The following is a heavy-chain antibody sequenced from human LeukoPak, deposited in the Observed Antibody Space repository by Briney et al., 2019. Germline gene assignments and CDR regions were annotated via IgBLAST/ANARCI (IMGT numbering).Heavy chain of an antibody. CDR1: GGSISSGSYY. J-gene: IGHJ6*02. CDR2: IYTSGST. V-gene: IGHV4-61*02. D-gene: IGHD3-10*01. CDR3: ARDLGGVRGVSEFYYYYGMDV. Sequence: SETLSLTCTVSGGSISSGSYYWSWIRQPAGKGLEWIGRIYTSGSTNYNPSLKSRVTISVDTSKNQFSLKLSSVTAEDTAVYYCARDLGGVRGVSEFYYYYGMDVWGQGTTVTVSS.